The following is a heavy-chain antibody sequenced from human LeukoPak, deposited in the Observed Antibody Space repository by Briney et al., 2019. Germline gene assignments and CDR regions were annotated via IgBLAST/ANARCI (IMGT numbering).Heavy chain of an antibody. D-gene: IGHD5-18*01. V-gene: IGHV4-59*12. CDR1: GGSIKSYY. CDR3: ARGYSYGLGYFDY. CDR2: IYYSGSP. J-gene: IGHJ4*02. Sequence: SETLSLTCTVSGGSIKSYYWNWIRRPPGKGLELIGYIYYSGSPTYNPSLKSRVTISVDRSKNQFSLKLSSVTAADTAVYYCARGYSYGLGYFDYWGQGTLVTVSS.